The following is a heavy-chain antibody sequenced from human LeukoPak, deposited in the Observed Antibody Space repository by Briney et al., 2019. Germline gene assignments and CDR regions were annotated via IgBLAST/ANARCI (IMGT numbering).Heavy chain of an antibody. J-gene: IGHJ4*02. CDR3: ARVSGWYRGGNDY. D-gene: IGHD6-19*01. Sequence: GRSLRLSCAASGFTFSSYAMHWVRQAPGKGLEWVTIISYDGNNKYYADSVKGRFTISRDNSKNTLYLQMNSLRAEDTAVYYCARVSGWYRGGNDYWGQGTLVTVSS. CDR1: GFTFSSYA. CDR2: ISYDGNNK. V-gene: IGHV3-30*04.